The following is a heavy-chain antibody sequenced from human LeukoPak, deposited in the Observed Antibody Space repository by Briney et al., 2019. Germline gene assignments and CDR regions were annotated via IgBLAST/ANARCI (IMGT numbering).Heavy chain of an antibody. CDR2: IWYDGGNK. D-gene: IGHD6-19*01. Sequence: GGSLRPSCAASGFTFSSYGMHWVRQAPGKGLEWVPVIWYDGGNKYYADSVKGRFTISRDNSKNTLYLQMNSLRAEDTAVYYCASTSGWYEPIDYWGQGTLVTVSS. J-gene: IGHJ4*02. V-gene: IGHV3-33*01. CDR1: GFTFSSYG. CDR3: ASTSGWYEPIDY.